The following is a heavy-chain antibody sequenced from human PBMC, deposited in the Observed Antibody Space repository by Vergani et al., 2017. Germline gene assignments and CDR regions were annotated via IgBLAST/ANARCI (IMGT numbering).Heavy chain of an antibody. V-gene: IGHV4-61*01. CDR2: IYYSGST. CDR3: ARAPYCSSTSCYSSAYAFDI. Sequence: QVQLQESGPGLVKPSETLSLTCTVSGGSVSSGSYYWSWIRQPPGKGLEWIGYIYYSGSTNYNPSLKSRVNRAVDTSKNQFSLKLSSVTAAYTAVYYCARAPYCSSTSCYSSAYAFDIWGQGTMVTVSS. D-gene: IGHD2-2*01. CDR1: GGSVSSGSYY. J-gene: IGHJ3*02.